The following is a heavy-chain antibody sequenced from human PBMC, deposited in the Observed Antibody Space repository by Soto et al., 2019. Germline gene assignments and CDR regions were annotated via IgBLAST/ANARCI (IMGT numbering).Heavy chain of an antibody. Sequence: SETLSLTCTVSGGSISSSSYYWGWIRQPPGKGLEWIGSTYYSGSTYYNPSLKSRVTLSVYTSKNHFSRKLCAVTAADTTVYYCPREGRGTLKPQQLVYTSWFDPGGQGTLVTVFS. J-gene: IGHJ5*02. CDR1: GGSISSSSYY. CDR2: TYYSGST. D-gene: IGHD6-13*01. CDR3: PREGRGTLKPQQLVYTSWFDP. V-gene: IGHV4-39*02.